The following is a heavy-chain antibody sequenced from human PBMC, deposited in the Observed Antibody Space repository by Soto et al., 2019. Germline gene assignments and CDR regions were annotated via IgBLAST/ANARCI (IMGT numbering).Heavy chain of an antibody. CDR3: ERGVTIFGVVSIGYYYGMDV. V-gene: IGHV1-69*13. CDR1: GGTFSSYA. D-gene: IGHD3-3*01. J-gene: IGHJ6*02. Sequence: SVKVSCKASGGTFSSYAISWVRQAPGQGLEWMGGIIPIFGTANYAQKFQGRVTITADESTRKAYMELSSLRSEDTAVYYCERGVTIFGVVSIGYYYGMDVWGQGTPVTVSS. CDR2: IIPIFGTA.